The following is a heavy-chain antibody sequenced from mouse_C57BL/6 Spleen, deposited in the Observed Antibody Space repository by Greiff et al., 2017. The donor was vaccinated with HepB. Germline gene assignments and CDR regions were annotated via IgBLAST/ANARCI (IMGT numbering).Heavy chain of an antibody. Sequence: VQLQQPGAELVKPGASVKLSCKASGYTFTSYWMQWVKQRPGQGLEWIGEIDPSDSYTNYNQKFKGKATLTVDTSSSTDYMQLSSLTSEDSAVYYCVGGNFNFDYWGQGTTLTVSS. V-gene: IGHV1-50*01. CDR2: IDPSDSYT. CDR3: VGGNFNFDY. D-gene: IGHD1-1*02. J-gene: IGHJ2*01. CDR1: GYTFTSYW.